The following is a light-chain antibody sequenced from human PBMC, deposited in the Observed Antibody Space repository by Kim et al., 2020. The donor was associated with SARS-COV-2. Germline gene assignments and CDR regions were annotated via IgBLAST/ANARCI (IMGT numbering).Light chain of an antibody. CDR2: VSSDGSH. Sequence: ASVRLTCTLSSDHSRYAIAWPQQQPGKGPRYVMKVSSDGSHIRGDGIPERFSGSSSGAERYLTISSLQSEDEADYYCQTWATGIHVFGTGTKVTVL. CDR1: SDHSRYA. V-gene: IGLV4-69*02. J-gene: IGLJ1*01. CDR3: QTWATGIHV.